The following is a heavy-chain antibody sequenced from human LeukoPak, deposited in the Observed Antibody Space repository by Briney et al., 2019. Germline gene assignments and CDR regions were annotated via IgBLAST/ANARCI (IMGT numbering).Heavy chain of an antibody. CDR1: GYTFTAHY. CDR3: AILRGYFDY. J-gene: IGHJ4*02. CDR2: INPNNRGT. Sequence: GASVKVSCKASGYTFTAHYIYWVRRAPGQGLEWMGWINPNNRGTYYAQNFQGRVTMTRDTSISTAYMELTGLRSDDTAVYYCAILRGYFDYWGQGTLVTVSS. V-gene: IGHV1-2*02.